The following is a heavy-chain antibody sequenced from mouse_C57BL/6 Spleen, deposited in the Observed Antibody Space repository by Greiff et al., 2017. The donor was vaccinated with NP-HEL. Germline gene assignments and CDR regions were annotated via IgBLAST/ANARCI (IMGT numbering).Heavy chain of an antibody. D-gene: IGHD1-1*01. CDR1: GYTFTSYW. J-gene: IGHJ1*03. Sequence: QVQLKQPGAELVRPGSSVKLSCKASGYTFTSYWMHWVKQRPIQGLEWIGNIDPSDSETHYNQKFKDKATLTVDKSSSTAYMQLSSLTSEDSAVYYCARELLRSWYFDVWGTGTTVTVSS. V-gene: IGHV1-52*01. CDR3: ARELLRSWYFDV. CDR2: IDPSDSET.